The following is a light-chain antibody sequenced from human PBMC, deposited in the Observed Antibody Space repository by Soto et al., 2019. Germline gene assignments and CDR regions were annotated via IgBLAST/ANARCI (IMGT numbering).Light chain of an antibody. J-gene: IGLJ3*02. CDR2: GNR. V-gene: IGLV1-40*01. CDR3: QAYDYSLTASV. CDR1: TSNLGAGYD. Sequence: QSVLTQPPSVSGAPGQRVTLSCTGNTSNLGAGYDVHWYQQLPGAAPKLVIFGNRNRPSGVPERFSGSKSGTSASLAITGLQAEDEDDYYCQAYDYSLTASVLGGGTKLTVL.